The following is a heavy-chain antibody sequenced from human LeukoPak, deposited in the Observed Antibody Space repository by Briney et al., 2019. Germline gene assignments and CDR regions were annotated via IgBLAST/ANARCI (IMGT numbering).Heavy chain of an antibody. CDR2: INLDGSRK. J-gene: IGHJ4*02. D-gene: IGHD1-26*01. CDR1: GFTFSNYW. CDR3: ARTEYSGSYFDN. Sequence: PGGSLRLSCAASGFTFSNYWMTWVRQAPGKGLEWVANINLDGSRKYFVDSVKGRFSISRDNAKNTLYLQMDSLRAEDTAVYFCARTEYSGSYFDNWGQGTLVTVSS. V-gene: IGHV3-7*01.